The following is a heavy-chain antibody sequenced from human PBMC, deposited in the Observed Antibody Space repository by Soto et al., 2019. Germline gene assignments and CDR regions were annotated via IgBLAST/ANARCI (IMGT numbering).Heavy chain of an antibody. Sequence: ASVKVSFQASGGTFSSYPISGVRQAPGQGLEWMGGIIPIFGTANYAQKFQGRVTITADKSTSTAYMELSSLRSEDTAVYYCARASFGEYSSSYYYYGMDVWGQGTTVTVSS. CDR3: ARASFGEYSSSYYYYGMDV. CDR1: GGTFSSYP. J-gene: IGHJ6*02. D-gene: IGHD6-6*01. CDR2: IIPIFGTA. V-gene: IGHV1-69*06.